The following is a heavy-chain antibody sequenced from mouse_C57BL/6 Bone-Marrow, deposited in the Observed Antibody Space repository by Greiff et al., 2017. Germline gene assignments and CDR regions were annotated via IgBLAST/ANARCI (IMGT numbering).Heavy chain of an antibody. V-gene: IGHV5-12*01. CDR3: ASYYYGSFDY. Sequence: EVKLVESGGGLVQPGGSLKLSCAASGFTFSDYYMYWVRQTPEKRLEWVAYISNGGGSTYYTDTVKGRFTISRDNAKNTLYLQMSRLKSEDTSMYYCASYYYGSFDYWGQGTTLTVSS. CDR1: GFTFSDYY. CDR2: ISNGGGST. D-gene: IGHD1-1*01. J-gene: IGHJ2*01.